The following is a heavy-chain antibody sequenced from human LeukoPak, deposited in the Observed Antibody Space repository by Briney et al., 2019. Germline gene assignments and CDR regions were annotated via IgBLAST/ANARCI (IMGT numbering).Heavy chain of an antibody. V-gene: IGHV4-34*01. CDR1: GGSFSGYY. J-gene: IGHJ4*02. CDR2: INHSGST. D-gene: IGHD3-22*01. Sequence: PSETLSLTCAVYGGSFSGYYWSWIRQPPGKGLEWIGEINHSGSTNYNPSLKSRVTISVDRSKNQFSLKLRSVTAADTAVYYCARVTGYMIEDYFDSWGQGTLVTVSS. CDR3: ARVTGYMIEDYFDS.